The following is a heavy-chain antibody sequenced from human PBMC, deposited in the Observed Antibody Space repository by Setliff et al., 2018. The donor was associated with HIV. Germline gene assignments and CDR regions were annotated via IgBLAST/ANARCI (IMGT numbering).Heavy chain of an antibody. Sequence: KASEILSLTCSVSGGSISNFYWSWIRQPPGKGLEWVGHIYSTGDTNYNPSLKSRVTLSADTSKNQLSLSLTSVTAADTAVYYCARVRLTMIMMVDYFDQWGQGTLVTVSS. CDR1: GGSISNFY. J-gene: IGHJ4*02. CDR2: IYSTGDT. V-gene: IGHV4-4*07. D-gene: IGHD3-22*01. CDR3: ARVRLTMIMMVDYFDQ.